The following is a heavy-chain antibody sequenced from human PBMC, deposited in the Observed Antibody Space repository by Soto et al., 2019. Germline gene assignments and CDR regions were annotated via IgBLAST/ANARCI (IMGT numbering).Heavy chain of an antibody. V-gene: IGHV4-34*01. D-gene: IGHD5-12*01. CDR1: GGSFSGYY. CDR3: ARGGTYSGYGGY. J-gene: IGHJ4*02. Sequence: SETLSLTCAVFGGSFSGYYWSWILQPPGKGLEWIGEIDYSGSTNYNPSLKSRVTISVDTSKNQFSLNLNSVTAADTAVYYCARGGTYSGYGGYWGQGTLVTVSS. CDR2: IDYSGST.